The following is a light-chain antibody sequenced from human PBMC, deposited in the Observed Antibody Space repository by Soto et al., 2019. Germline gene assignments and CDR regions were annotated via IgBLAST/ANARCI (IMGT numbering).Light chain of an antibody. Sequence: QSVLTQPPSASGTPGQRVTISCSGSSSNIGSNYVYWYQQLPGTAPKLLIYRNNQRPSGVPDRFSASKSGTSASLAISGLRPEDEADYYCAALDDILSGRYVFGTGTKLTVL. CDR2: RNN. V-gene: IGLV1-47*01. CDR1: SSNIGSNY. CDR3: AALDDILSGRYV. J-gene: IGLJ1*01.